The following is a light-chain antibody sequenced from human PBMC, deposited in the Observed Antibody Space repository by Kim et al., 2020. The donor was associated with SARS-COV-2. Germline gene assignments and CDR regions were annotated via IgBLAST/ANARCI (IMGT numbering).Light chain of an antibody. CDR3: AAWDDSLDVV. Sequence: ELTQPPSASGTPGQRVTISCSGSSSNIGSNYVYWYQQLPGTAPKLLIYRNNQRPSGVPDRFSGSKSGTSASLAISGLRSEDEADYYCAAWDDSLDVVFGGGTQLTGL. CDR1: SSNIGSNY. J-gene: IGLJ2*01. V-gene: IGLV1-47*01. CDR2: RNN.